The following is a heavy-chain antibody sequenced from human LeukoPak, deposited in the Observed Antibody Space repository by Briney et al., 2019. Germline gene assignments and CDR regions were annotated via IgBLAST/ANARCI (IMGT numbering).Heavy chain of an antibody. CDR3: ARDVFLRGMDV. J-gene: IGHJ6*02. Sequence: GGSLTLSCVVSGFTFSSYWMSWVRQAPGKGLEWVAYIKQDGSEKYYVDSVKGRFTISRDNAKNSLYLQMNSLRAEDTAVYYCARDVFLRGMDVWGQGTTVTVSS. CDR2: IKQDGSEK. CDR1: GFTFSSYW. V-gene: IGHV3-7*01. D-gene: IGHD2/OR15-2a*01.